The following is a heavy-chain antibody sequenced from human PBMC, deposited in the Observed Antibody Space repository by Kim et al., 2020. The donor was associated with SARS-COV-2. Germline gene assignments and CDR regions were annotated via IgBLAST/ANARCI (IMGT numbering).Heavy chain of an antibody. CDR3: AIPMVISYYGVDV. J-gene: IGHJ6*02. V-gene: IGHV4-38-2*02. Sequence: SETLSLTCTVSGYSISSGYYWGWIRQPPGKGLEWIGSIYHTGSTYYNPSLKSRVTISVDTSKNQFSLQLSSVTVAATAVYYCAIPMVISYYGVDVCGQGT. CDR1: GYSISSGYY. CDR2: IYHTGST. D-gene: IGHD5-18*01.